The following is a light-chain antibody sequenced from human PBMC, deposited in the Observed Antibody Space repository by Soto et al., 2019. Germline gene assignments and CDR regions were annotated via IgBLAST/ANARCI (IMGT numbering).Light chain of an antibody. Sequence: EIKINQSPSSLSASVGDRVTITCRGSQSISSYLNWYQQKPGKAPKLLIYAASSLQSGVPSRFSGSGSGTDFTLTISSLQPEDFATYYCQQSYSTLTFGGGTKVDI. CDR2: AAS. CDR1: QSISSY. V-gene: IGKV1-39*01. J-gene: IGKJ4*01. CDR3: QQSYSTLT.